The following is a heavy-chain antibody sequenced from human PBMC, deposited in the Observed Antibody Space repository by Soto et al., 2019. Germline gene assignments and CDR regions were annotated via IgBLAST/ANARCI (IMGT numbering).Heavy chain of an antibody. CDR2: ISSGSTYI. V-gene: IGHV3-21*01. J-gene: IGHJ5*02. D-gene: IGHD5-12*01. CDR3: ARSLIVATITSGS. Sequence: GGSLRLSGAASGFTFTSYSMNWVRQAPGKGLAWVSSISSGSTYIYYADSVKGRFTISGDNAKNSVYLQRNSLRAEDTAVYYCARSLIVATITSGSWGQGTLVTVSS. CDR1: GFTFTSYS.